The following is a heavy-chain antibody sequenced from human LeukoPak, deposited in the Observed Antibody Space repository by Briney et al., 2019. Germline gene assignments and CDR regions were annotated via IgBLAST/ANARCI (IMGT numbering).Heavy chain of an antibody. Sequence: PGGSLRLSCAASGFTFSDYYMGWIRQAPGKGLEWVSYVSSSGSTIYYADSVKGRFTISRDNAKNSLYLQVNSLRAEDTAVYYCARLRYSGSYFSNYWGQGTLVTVSS. CDR1: GFTFSDYY. CDR3: ARLRYSGSYFSNY. J-gene: IGHJ4*02. D-gene: IGHD1-26*01. CDR2: VSSSGSTI. V-gene: IGHV3-11*01.